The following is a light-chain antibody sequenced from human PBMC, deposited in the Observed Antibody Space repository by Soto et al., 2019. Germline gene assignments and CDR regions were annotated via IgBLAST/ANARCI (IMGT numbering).Light chain of an antibody. CDR2: WAS. Sequence: DIVMTQAPDSLAVSLGERATINCKSSQSILYNSNNKNYLAWYQQKVGQPPKLLIYWASTRESGVPDRFSGSGSGTDFTLTISSLQAEDVTVYYCQQYHDTPRTFGQGTKVDIK. CDR1: QSILYNSNNKNY. V-gene: IGKV4-1*01. CDR3: QQYHDTPRT. J-gene: IGKJ1*01.